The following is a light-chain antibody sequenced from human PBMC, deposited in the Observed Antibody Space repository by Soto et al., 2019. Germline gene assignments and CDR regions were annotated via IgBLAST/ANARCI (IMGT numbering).Light chain of an antibody. V-gene: IGLV1-40*01. J-gene: IGLJ1*01. CDR3: VSYKTDDTFV. CDR1: SSNIGAGYD. Sequence: QSVLAQPPSVSGAPGQRVTISCTGSSSNIGAGYDVHWYQHLPGRAPKVIIFEATNRPSGVSDRFSGSKAGITASLTISGLQAADEAEYFCVSYKTDDTFVFGTGTKVTVL. CDR2: EAT.